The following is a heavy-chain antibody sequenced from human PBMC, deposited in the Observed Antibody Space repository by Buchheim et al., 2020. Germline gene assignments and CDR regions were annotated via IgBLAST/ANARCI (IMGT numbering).Heavy chain of an antibody. D-gene: IGHD1-1*01. CDR3: ARDPLLNGGTLDY. Sequence: VQLVESGGGLVQPGGSLRLSCAASGFTFSDLWMHWVRQTPGKGLMWVSRINSDGRRTIYGESVKGRFTVSRDKAKNTLYLQMNSLRAEDTGVYYCARDPLLNGGTLDYWGQGT. V-gene: IGHV3-74*01. J-gene: IGHJ4*02. CDR1: GFTFSDLW. CDR2: INSDGRRT.